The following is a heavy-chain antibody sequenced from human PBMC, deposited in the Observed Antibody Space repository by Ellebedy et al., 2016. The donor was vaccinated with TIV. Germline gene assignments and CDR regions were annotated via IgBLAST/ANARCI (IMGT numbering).Heavy chain of an antibody. CDR2: IKEDGSEK. D-gene: IGHD2-21*02. CDR1: GFTFRSYW. Sequence: GGSLRLSCAASGFTFRSYWMNWVRQAPGKGLEWVANIKEDGSEKNYVASVEGRFTISRDNAKNSLYLQMNSLRVEDTAVYYCARVVVLATAIWDDYWGQGILVAVSS. J-gene: IGHJ4*02. V-gene: IGHV3-7*03. CDR3: ARVVVLATAIWDDY.